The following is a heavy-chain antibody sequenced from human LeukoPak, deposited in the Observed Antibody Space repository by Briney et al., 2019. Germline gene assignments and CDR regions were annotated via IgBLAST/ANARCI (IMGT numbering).Heavy chain of an antibody. D-gene: IGHD3-3*01. V-gene: IGHV3-33*01. CDR3: ARDRIYDFIKNTDDYHYGMDV. CDR2: IWYDGSHK. CDR1: GFTFSSYG. J-gene: IGHJ6*02. Sequence: AGGSQRLSCAASGFTFSSYGMHWVRQAPGKGLEWVAVIWYDGSHKYHADSVKGRITVSRDNSKNTVYLQMNSLRAEDTAVYYCARDRIYDFIKNTDDYHYGMDVWGQGTTVTVSS.